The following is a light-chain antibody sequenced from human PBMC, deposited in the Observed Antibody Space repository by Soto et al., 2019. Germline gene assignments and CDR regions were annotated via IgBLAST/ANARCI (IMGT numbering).Light chain of an antibody. Sequence: QSALTQPRSVSGSPGQSVAISCTGTSSDVGGYNYVSWYQQYPGKAPKLMIYDVNKRPSGVPDRFSGSKSGNTASLTISGLQAEDEADYYCCSFGGNYFGTGTKVTVL. CDR3: CSFGGNY. J-gene: IGLJ1*01. CDR2: DVN. CDR1: SSDVGGYNY. V-gene: IGLV2-11*01.